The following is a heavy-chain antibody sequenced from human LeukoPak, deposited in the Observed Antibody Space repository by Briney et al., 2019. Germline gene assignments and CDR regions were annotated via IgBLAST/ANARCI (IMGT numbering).Heavy chain of an antibody. Sequence: PSETLSLTCTVSGGSISRYYWSWIRQPPGKGLEWIGYIYYSGSTNYNPSLKSRVTISVDTSKNQFSPKLSSVTAADTAVYYCARVGNIAAEYYFDYWGQGTLVTVSS. J-gene: IGHJ4*02. CDR3: ARVGNIAAEYYFDY. CDR2: IYYSGST. V-gene: IGHV4-59*01. D-gene: IGHD6-13*01. CDR1: GGSISRYY.